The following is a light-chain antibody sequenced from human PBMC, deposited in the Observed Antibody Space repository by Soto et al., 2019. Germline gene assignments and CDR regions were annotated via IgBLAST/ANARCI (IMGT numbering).Light chain of an antibody. V-gene: IGKV1-8*01. J-gene: IGKJ2*01. CDR2: DAS. Sequence: ALRMTQSPSSLSESTGDRVTITCRASQGIITYLAWYQQKPGKAPKLLIYDASTLHSGVPSRFSGSGSGTDFTLTISCLQSEDFAAYYCQQYYSYPYTFGQGTKLEIK. CDR1: QGIITY. CDR3: QQYYSYPYT.